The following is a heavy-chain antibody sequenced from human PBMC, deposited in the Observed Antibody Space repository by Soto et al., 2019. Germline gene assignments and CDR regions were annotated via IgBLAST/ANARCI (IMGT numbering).Heavy chain of an antibody. J-gene: IGHJ5*02. D-gene: IGHD2-2*01. CDR3: ARGRYCSSTSCYLKGWFDP. CDR1: GGSFSGYY. CDR2: INHSGST. V-gene: IGHV4-34*01. Sequence: QVQLQQWGAGLLKPSETLSLTCAVYGGSFSGYYWSWIRQPPGKGLEWIGEINHSGSTNYNPSLKSRVTISVDTYKIQFSLKLSSVTAAATAVYYCARGRYCSSTSCYLKGWFDPWGQGTLVTVSS.